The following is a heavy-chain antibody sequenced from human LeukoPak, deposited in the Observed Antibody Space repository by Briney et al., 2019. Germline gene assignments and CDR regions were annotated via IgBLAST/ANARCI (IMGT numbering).Heavy chain of an antibody. CDR2: INPSGGST. Sequence: ASVKVSCKASGYTFTSYYMHWVRQAPGQGLEWMGIINPSGGSTSYAQKFQGRVTMTRDTSISTAYMELSRLRSDDTAVYYCARVKVQLWLYYFDYWGQGTLVTVSS. V-gene: IGHV1-46*01. D-gene: IGHD5-18*01. J-gene: IGHJ4*02. CDR1: GYTFTSYY. CDR3: ARVKVQLWLYYFDY.